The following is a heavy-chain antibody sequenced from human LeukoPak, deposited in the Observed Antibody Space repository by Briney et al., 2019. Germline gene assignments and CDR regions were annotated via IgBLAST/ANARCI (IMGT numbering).Heavy chain of an antibody. CDR1: GYTFTNYG. CDR3: ASSYCSGGSCPGDFDY. Sequence: ASVTVSFKASGYTFTNYGISWVRQAPGQGREWMGWISAYNGNTNYAQKLQGRVTMTTDTSTSTAYMELRSLRSDDTAVYYCASSYCSGGSCPGDFDYWGQGTLVTVSS. D-gene: IGHD2-15*01. V-gene: IGHV1-18*01. J-gene: IGHJ4*02. CDR2: ISAYNGNT.